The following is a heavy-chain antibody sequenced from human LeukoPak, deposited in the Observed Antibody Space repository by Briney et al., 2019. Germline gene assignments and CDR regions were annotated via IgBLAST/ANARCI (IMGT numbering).Heavy chain of an antibody. V-gene: IGHV3-21*01. CDR2: ISSSSIYI. J-gene: IGHJ4*02. D-gene: IGHD3-22*01. Sequence: GGSLRLSCAASGFTFSSYTMNWVRQAPGKGLEWVSSISSSSIYIHYADSVKGRFTISRDNAKNSLYLQMNSQRAEDTAVYYCTRVNYYDTNWGQGTLVTVSS. CDR3: TRVNYYDTN. CDR1: GFTFSSYT.